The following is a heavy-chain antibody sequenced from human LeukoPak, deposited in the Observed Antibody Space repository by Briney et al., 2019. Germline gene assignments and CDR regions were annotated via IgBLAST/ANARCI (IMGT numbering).Heavy chain of an antibody. CDR3: ARDRGWFDP. V-gene: IGHV4-59*01. CDR1: GGSISSYY. J-gene: IGHJ5*02. Sequence: SLTCTXSGGSISSYYWRWVRQPPGKGLEWIGYIYYSGSTNYNPSLKSRVTISVDTSKNQFSLKLSSVTAADTAVYYCARDRGWFDPWGQGTLVTVSS. CDR2: IYYSGST.